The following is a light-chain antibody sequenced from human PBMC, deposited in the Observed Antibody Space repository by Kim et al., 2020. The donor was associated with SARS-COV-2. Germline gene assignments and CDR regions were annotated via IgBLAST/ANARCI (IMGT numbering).Light chain of an antibody. CDR1: QSVLYSSNNKNH. J-gene: IGKJ1*01. V-gene: IGKV4-1*01. Sequence: DIVMTQSPDSLAVSLGERATINCKSSQSVLYSSNNKNHLAWYQQKPGQPPKLLIYWASIRESGVPDRLTGSGSGTDFTLTISNLQAEDVAVYYCQQYYSTPPTFGQGTKVEIK. CDR3: QQYYSTPPT. CDR2: WAS.